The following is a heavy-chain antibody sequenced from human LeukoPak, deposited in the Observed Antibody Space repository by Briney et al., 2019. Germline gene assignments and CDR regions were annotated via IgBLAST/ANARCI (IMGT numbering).Heavy chain of an antibody. CDR3: ARYGSGSAY. CDR2: IYHSGST. D-gene: IGHD3-10*01. V-gene: IGHV4-30-2*01. J-gene: IGHJ4*02. CDR1: GGSISSGGYS. Sequence: PSETLSLTCAVSGGSISSGGYSWSWIRQPPGKGLEWIGYIYHSGSTYYNPSLKSRVTISVDRSKNQFSLKLSSVTAADTAVYYCARYGSGSAYWGQGTLVTVSS.